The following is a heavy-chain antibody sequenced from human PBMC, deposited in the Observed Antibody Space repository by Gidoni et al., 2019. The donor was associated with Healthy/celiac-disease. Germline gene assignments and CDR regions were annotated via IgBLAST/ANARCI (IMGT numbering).Heavy chain of an antibody. J-gene: IGHJ3*02. V-gene: IGHV3-23*01. CDR1: GLTFSSYA. Sequence: EVQRLEPGGGLVQPGGDLRLSCAASGLTFSSYAMSWVRQAPGKGLEWVSAISGSGCSTYYADSVKGRFTISRDNSKNTLYLQMNSLRAEDTAVYYCAKSGGLSSFDAFDIWGQGTMVTVSS. CDR2: ISGSGCST. CDR3: AKSGGLSSFDAFDI. D-gene: IGHD2-8*02.